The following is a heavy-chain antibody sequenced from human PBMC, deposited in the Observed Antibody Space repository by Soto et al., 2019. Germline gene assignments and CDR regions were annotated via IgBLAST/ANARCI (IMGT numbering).Heavy chain of an antibody. CDR2: ISTYNGNT. CDR3: ARDGASSSGGYEAHWFDP. J-gene: IGHJ5*02. V-gene: IGHV1-18*01. CDR1: GYSFTNYG. Sequence: QVQLVQSGAEVKKPGASVKVSCKAFGYSFTNYGIKWVRQAPGQGLEWMGWISTYNGNTNYAQKVQGRVTMTTDTSRSKVYRELRSLRSDDTAVYYCARDGASSSGGYEAHWFDPWGQGTLVIVSS. D-gene: IGHD6-19*01.